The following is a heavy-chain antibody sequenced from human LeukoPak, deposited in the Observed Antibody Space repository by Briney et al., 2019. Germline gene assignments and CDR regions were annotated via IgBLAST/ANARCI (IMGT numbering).Heavy chain of an antibody. J-gene: IGHJ4*02. D-gene: IGHD3-10*01. V-gene: IGHV3-15*01. CDR1: GFSFINAW. CDR2: IKSKADGGTT. CDR3: TTESPWEFAPYFDY. Sequence: PGGSLRLSCAASGFSFINAWMNWVRQTPGKGLEWVGRIKSKADGGTTDYPAPVNGRFTVSRDDSKDTVYLQMDSLKTEDTAVYYCTTESPWEFAPYFDYWGQGTLVTVSS.